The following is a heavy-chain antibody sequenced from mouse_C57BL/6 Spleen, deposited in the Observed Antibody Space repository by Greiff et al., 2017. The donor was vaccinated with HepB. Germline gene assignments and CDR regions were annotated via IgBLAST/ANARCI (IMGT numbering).Heavy chain of an antibody. CDR3: AKTYYSVPFAY. CDR2: INPNNGGT. Sequence: SGPELVKPGASVKMSCKASGYTFTDYNMHWVKQSHGKSLEWIGYINPNNGGTSYNQKFKGKATLTVNKSSSTAYMELRSLTSEDSAVYYCAKTYYSVPFAYWGQGTLVTVSA. J-gene: IGHJ3*01. D-gene: IGHD2-12*01. V-gene: IGHV1-22*01. CDR1: GYTFTDYN.